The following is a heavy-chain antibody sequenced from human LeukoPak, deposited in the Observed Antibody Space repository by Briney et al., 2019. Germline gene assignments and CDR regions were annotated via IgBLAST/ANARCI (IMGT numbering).Heavy chain of an antibody. J-gene: IGHJ3*02. D-gene: IGHD2-15*01. Sequence: SQTLSLTCTVSGASIRSGDYYWSWIRQPPGKGLERIGYIYDSGSTYYNPSLKSRITISVDTSENRFSLKLSSVTATDTAVYYCARDCSGGSCYGAFDIWGQGTMVTVSS. CDR3: ARDCSGGSCYGAFDI. CDR1: GASIRSGDYY. CDR2: IYDSGST. V-gene: IGHV4-30-4*01.